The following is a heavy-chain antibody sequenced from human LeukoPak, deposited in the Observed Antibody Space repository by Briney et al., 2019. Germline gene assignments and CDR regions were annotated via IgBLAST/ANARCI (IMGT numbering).Heavy chain of an antibody. CDR1: GASISSGGYS. D-gene: IGHD3-16*01. V-gene: IGHV4-30-2*01. CDR2: IYHSGST. J-gene: IGHJ4*02. Sequence: SETLSLTCVVSGASISSGGYSWSWIRQPPGKGLEWIGYIYHSGSTYYNPSLKSRVTISVDRSKNQFSLKLSSVTAADTAVYYCARMYYDYVWGNSPVFDYWGQGTLVTVSS. CDR3: ARMYYDYVWGNSPVFDY.